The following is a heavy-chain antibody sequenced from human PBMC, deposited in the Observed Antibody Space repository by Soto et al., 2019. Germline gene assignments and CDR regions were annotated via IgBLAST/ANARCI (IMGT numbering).Heavy chain of an antibody. Sequence: GGSLRLSCAASGFTFCSFTMNWVRQAPGKGLEWVSTISSNSAYIYYTDALRGRFTISRDNAKNSLHLQMNSLRAEDTAVYYCTRDASRDSSARGWFDPWGPGTLVTVSS. J-gene: IGHJ5*02. CDR3: TRDASRDSSARGWFDP. CDR2: ISSNSAYI. V-gene: IGHV3-21*01. D-gene: IGHD6-13*01. CDR1: GFTFCSFT.